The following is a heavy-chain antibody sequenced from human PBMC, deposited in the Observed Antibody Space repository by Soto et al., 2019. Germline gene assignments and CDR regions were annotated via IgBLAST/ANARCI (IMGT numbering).Heavy chain of an antibody. Sequence: EVQLVESGGDLVQPGGSLRLSCAASGFTFSNYWMHWVRQAPGKGLLWVSRINPDGSRTTYADSVKGRFAISRDNAKNTVYLQMHSLRAEDAAVNYCARVKLGSYDWFDLWGQGTLVTVSS. D-gene: IGHD3-16*01. J-gene: IGHJ5*02. CDR2: INPDGSRT. CDR3: ARVKLGSYDWFDL. V-gene: IGHV3-74*01. CDR1: GFTFSNYW.